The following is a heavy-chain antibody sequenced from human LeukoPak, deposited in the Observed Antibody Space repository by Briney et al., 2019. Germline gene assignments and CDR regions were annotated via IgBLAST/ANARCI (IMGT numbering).Heavy chain of an antibody. CDR3: ARYRSRAVAGAPRGAFVT. Sequence: ASVTVSFTASGYTFTSYAMHWVRQAPGQRLEWMGWINAGNGNTKYSQKFQGRVTITRDKSASTAYLELSSLRSEDTAVYYGARYRSRAVAGAPRGAFVTSGEGEIVTVSS. D-gene: IGHD6-19*01. CDR2: INAGNGNT. J-gene: IGHJ3*02. V-gene: IGHV1-3*01. CDR1: GYTFTSYA.